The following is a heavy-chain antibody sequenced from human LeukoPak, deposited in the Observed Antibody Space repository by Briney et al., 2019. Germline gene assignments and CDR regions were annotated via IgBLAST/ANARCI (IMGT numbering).Heavy chain of an antibody. V-gene: IGHV1-2*02. J-gene: IGHJ4*02. CDR3: ARAHDFWSGFYPVDY. Sequence: ASVKVSCKASGYTFTVYYMHWVRQAPGQGLEWMGWINPDSGGTKYAQKFQGRVSMTRDTSSSTAYMELSRLRSDDTAVYYCARAHDFWSGFYPVDYWGQGTLVTVSS. CDR2: INPDSGGT. CDR1: GYTFTVYY. D-gene: IGHD3-3*01.